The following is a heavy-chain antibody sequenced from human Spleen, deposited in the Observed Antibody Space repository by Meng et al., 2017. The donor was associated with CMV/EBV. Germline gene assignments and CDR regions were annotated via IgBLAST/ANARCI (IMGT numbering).Heavy chain of an antibody. CDR2: ISGTSGGT. D-gene: IGHD6-19*01. CDR3: AREGYNSGNNWFDP. V-gene: IGHV3-23*01. CDR1: GFTFSSYG. J-gene: IGHJ5*02. Sequence: SGFTFSSYGMSWVRQAPGKGLEWVSTISGTSGGTYYADSVKGRFTISRDNSKNTLHLQMNSLRAEDTAVYYCAREGYNSGNNWFDPWGQGTLVTVSS.